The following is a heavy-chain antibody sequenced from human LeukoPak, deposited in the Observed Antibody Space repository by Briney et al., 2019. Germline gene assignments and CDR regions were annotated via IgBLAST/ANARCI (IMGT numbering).Heavy chain of an antibody. J-gene: IGHJ4*02. D-gene: IGHD3-10*01. CDR2: IKEDGSEK. V-gene: IGHV3-7*01. CDR1: GFTFSSSW. CDR3: ARAGVWPVDY. Sequence: GGSLRLSCAASGFTFSSSWMSWVRQAPGKGLKWVANIKEDGSEKYYVDSVKGRFTISRDKAKNSPYLQMTSLRADVTAVYYYARAGVWPVDYWGQGILVTVSS.